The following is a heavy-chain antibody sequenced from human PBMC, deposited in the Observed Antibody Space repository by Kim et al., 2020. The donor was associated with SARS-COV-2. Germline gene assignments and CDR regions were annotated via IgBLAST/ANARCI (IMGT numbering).Heavy chain of an antibody. CDR1: GGTFSSYA. V-gene: IGHV1-69*13. CDR3: ARDAEYQLPSEYYYYGMDV. D-gene: IGHD2-2*01. Sequence: SVKVSCKASGGTFSSYAISWVRQAPGQGLEWMGGIIPIFGTANYAQKFQGRVTITADESTSTDYMELSSLRSEDTAVYYCARDAEYQLPSEYYYYGMDVWGQGTTVTVSS. CDR2: IIPIFGTA. J-gene: IGHJ6*02.